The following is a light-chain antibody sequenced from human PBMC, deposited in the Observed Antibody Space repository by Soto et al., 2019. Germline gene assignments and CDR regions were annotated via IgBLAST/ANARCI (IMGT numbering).Light chain of an antibody. CDR3: QQYNNWPPWT. V-gene: IGKV3-15*01. CDR2: GAS. J-gene: IGKJ1*01. CDR1: QTVRSN. Sequence: EIVMTQSPATLSVSPGERASLSCRASQTVRSNLAWYQHKSGQAPRLLIYGASTRASGIPARFSGSGSGTEFTLTISSLQSEDFAVYYCQQYNNWPPWTFGQGTKVDIK.